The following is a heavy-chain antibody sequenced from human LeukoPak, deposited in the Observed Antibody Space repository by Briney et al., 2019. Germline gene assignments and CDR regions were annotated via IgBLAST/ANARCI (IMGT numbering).Heavy chain of an antibody. V-gene: IGHV4-39*02. J-gene: IGHJ4*02. CDR1: VGSMYSITYY. CDR2: IYYSGST. CDR3: VGEPFTSLVWMAHFDN. Sequence: SETLSLTCTVSVGSMYSITYYWGWIRQPPGKGLEWIGTIYYSGSTYYTPSLKSRVTISVDTSKNQLSLKLTSGTAAERAVYYCVGEPFTSLVWMAHFDNWGQGTLVTVSS. D-gene: IGHD3-10*01.